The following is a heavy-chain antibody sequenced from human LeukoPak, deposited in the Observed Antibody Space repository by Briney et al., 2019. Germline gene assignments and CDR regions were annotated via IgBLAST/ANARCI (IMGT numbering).Heavy chain of an antibody. CDR3: ARHSDSSGQFFGMDV. D-gene: IGHD3-22*01. V-gene: IGHV5-10-1*01. Sequence: GESLKISCKASGYSITTYWINWVRQMPGKGLEWMGRIDPSDSYTNYSPSFQGHITISADKSISIAYLQWSSLKASDTAMYYCARHSDSSGQFFGMDVWGQGTTVTVSS. CDR2: IDPSDSYT. CDR1: GYSITTYW. J-gene: IGHJ6*02.